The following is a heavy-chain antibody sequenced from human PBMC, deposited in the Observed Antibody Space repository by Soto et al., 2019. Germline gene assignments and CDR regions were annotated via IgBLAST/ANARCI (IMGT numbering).Heavy chain of an antibody. CDR1: GYTFTSYD. Sequence: QVQLVQSGAEVKKPGASVKVSCKASGYTFTSYDFNWVRQATGQGLEWLGWMNPNSGSTGYAQRFQGRVTMTRNTAISTAYTELSSLRSEDTAMYYCARVACTGGRCYYDYWGQGTLVTVSS. J-gene: IGHJ4*02. D-gene: IGHD2-8*02. V-gene: IGHV1-8*01. CDR3: ARVACTGGRCYYDY. CDR2: MNPNSGST.